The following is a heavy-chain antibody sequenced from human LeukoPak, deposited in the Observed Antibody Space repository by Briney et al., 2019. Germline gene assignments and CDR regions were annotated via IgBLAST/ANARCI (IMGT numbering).Heavy chain of an antibody. J-gene: IGHJ6*03. Sequence: SETLSLTCTVSGGSISSYYWSWIRQPPGKGLEWIGHIYYSGSTNYNPSLKSRVTISVDTSKNQFSLKLNSVTAADTAVYYCARGDYYYYYYMDVWGKGTTVTVSS. CDR3: ARGDYYYYYYMDV. CDR1: GGSISSYY. V-gene: IGHV4-59*01. CDR2: IYYSGST.